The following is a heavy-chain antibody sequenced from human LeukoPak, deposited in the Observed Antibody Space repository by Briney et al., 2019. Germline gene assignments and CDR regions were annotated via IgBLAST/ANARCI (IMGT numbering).Heavy chain of an antibody. J-gene: IGHJ6*02. V-gene: IGHV3-21*01. CDR2: ISNSGNYI. Sequence: PGGSLRLSCAASRLTFSSYSMIWVRQAPGRGLEWVSSISNSGNYIYYADSVKGRFTISRDNAKNSLYLQMNSLRTEDTAVYYYARDPYYGSNSRYYYYYGMDVWGPGTTVTVSS. D-gene: IGHD4-23*01. CDR3: ARDPYYGSNSRYYYYYGMDV. CDR1: RLTFSSYS.